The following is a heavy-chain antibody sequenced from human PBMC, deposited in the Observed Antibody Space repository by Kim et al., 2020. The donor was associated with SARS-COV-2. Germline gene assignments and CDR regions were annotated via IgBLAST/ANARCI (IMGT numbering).Heavy chain of an antibody. Sequence: SVKVSCKASGGTFSSYAISWVRQAPGQGLEWMGRIIPILGIANYAQKFQGRVTITADKSTSTAYMELSSLRSEDTAVYYCARDRAGNAPVGYWGQGTLVTVSS. CDR1: GGTFSSYA. D-gene: IGHD1-1*01. CDR3: ARDRAGNAPVGY. CDR2: IIPILGIA. V-gene: IGHV1-69*04. J-gene: IGHJ4*02.